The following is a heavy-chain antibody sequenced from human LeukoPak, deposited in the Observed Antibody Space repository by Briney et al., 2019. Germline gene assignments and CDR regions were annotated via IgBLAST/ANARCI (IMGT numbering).Heavy chain of an antibody. CDR1: GGSISSHY. D-gene: IGHD6-19*01. Sequence: SETLSLTCTVSGGSISSHYWSWIRQPPGKGLEWIGWIYYTGSTNYNPSLKSRVTISVDTSKNQFSLKLTSVTAADTAVYYCARTAGVAVAGSRQYFDYWGQGTLVTVSS. J-gene: IGHJ4*02. V-gene: IGHV4-59*11. CDR3: ARTAGVAVAGSRQYFDY. CDR2: IYYTGST.